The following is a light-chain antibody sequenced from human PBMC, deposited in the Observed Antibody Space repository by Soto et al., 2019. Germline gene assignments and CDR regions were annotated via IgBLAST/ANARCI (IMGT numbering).Light chain of an antibody. CDR3: SSYTSRSTPV. J-gene: IGLJ2*01. Sequence: QSALTQPASVSGSPGQAITISCTGTSSDVGTYKYVSWYQQLPGKAPKLMIYEVSNRPSGVSNRFSGSKSGNTASLTISELQAEDEADYYCSSYTSRSTPVFGGGTKLNVL. CDR1: SSDVGTYKY. CDR2: EVS. V-gene: IGLV2-14*01.